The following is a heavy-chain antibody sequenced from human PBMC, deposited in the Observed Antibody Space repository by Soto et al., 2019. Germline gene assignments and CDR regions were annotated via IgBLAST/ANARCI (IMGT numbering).Heavy chain of an antibody. D-gene: IGHD6-13*01. Sequence: PSETLSLTCAVSGGSISSGGYSWSWIRQPPGKGLEWIGYIYHSGSTYYNPSLKSRVTISVDRSKNQFSLKLSSVTAADTAVYYCVRDGAATGSVYLDYWGQGTLVTVSS. CDR1: GGSISSGGYS. CDR3: VRDGAATGSVYLDY. J-gene: IGHJ4*02. CDR2: IYHSGST. V-gene: IGHV4-30-2*01.